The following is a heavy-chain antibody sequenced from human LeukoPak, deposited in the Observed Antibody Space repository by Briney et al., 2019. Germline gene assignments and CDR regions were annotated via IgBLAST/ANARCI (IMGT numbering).Heavy chain of an antibody. J-gene: IGHJ4*02. CDR2: IYYSGST. Sequence: PSETLSLTCTVSGGSISSSSHYWGWIRQPPGKGLEWIGSIYYSGSTYYNPSLKSRVTISVDTSKNQFSLKLSSVTAADTAVYYCAREGTGYGGKLGFDYWGQGTLVTVSS. V-gene: IGHV4-39*07. D-gene: IGHD4-23*01. CDR3: AREGTGYGGKLGFDY. CDR1: GGSISSSSHY.